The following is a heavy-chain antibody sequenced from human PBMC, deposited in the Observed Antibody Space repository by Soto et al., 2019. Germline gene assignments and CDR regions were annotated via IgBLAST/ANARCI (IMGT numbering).Heavy chain of an antibody. CDR3: ARSPYYDFWSVDY. CDR1: GFTFSDYY. CDR2: MSSAGTI. J-gene: IGHJ4*02. Sequence: QVQLVESGGGLVKPGGSLRLSCAASGFTFSDYYMSWIRQAPGKGLEWVSCMSSAGTIYYADSVKGRFTVSRDNAKNSLYLQMNSLRAEDTVVYYCARSPYYDFWSVDYWGQGTLVTVSS. D-gene: IGHD3-3*01. V-gene: IGHV3-11*01.